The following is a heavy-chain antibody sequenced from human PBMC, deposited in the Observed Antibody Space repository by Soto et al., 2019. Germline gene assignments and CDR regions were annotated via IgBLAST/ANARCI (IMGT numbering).Heavy chain of an antibody. D-gene: IGHD3-3*01. Sequence: QVQLQESGPGLVKPSETLSLTCTVSGGSISSYYWSWIRQPVGKGLEWIGRIYTSGSTNYNPSLKSRVTMSVDTSKNQFSLKLSSVTAADTAVYYCARGRVLRFLESTRTNWFDPWGQGTLVTVSS. V-gene: IGHV4-4*07. J-gene: IGHJ5*02. CDR2: IYTSGST. CDR3: ARGRVLRFLESTRTNWFDP. CDR1: GGSISSYY.